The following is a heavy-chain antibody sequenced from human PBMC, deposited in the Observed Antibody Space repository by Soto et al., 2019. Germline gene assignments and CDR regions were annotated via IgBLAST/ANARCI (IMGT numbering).Heavy chain of an antibody. CDR1: GGSISSSSYY. J-gene: IGHJ4*02. CDR2: IYYSGST. CDR3: ASLPDCCSGNR. D-gene: IGHD3-10*02. Sequence: QLQLQESGPGLVKPSETLSLTCTVSGGSISSSSYYWGWIRQPPGKGLEWIGSIYYSGSTYYNPSLKRRVTVSVDTSKNQFSLKLTSVTAADTAVYYCASLPDCCSGNRWGQGTLVTVSS. V-gene: IGHV4-39*01.